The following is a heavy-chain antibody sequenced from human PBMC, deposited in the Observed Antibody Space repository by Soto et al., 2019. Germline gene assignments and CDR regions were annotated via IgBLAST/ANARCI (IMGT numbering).Heavy chain of an antibody. Sequence: EVQLVESGGILVQPGGSLRLSCAASGFTFNTYWMHWARQAPGKGLVWVSRINSDGTKTTYADSVKGRFTISRDNAKNTVYLQMNSLRAEDTAVYYCATVATNSYNWLDPWGQGTLVTVSS. CDR3: ATVATNSYNWLDP. V-gene: IGHV3-74*01. J-gene: IGHJ5*02. D-gene: IGHD5-12*01. CDR2: INSDGTKT. CDR1: GFTFNTYW.